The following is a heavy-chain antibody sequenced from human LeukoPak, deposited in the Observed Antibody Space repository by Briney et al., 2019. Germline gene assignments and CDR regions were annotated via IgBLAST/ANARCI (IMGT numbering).Heavy chain of an antibody. V-gene: IGHV4-34*01. D-gene: IGHD3-3*01. CDR3: ARVPLRFLEPFDY. Sequence: SETLSLTCGVYGGSLSGYYWSWIRQSPGKGLEWIGEINHSGSSNYNPSLKSRVTMSVDMSKNQFSLKLRYVTAADTAVYYCARVPLRFLEPFDYWGQGTLVTVSS. J-gene: IGHJ4*02. CDR1: GGSLSGYY. CDR2: INHSGSS.